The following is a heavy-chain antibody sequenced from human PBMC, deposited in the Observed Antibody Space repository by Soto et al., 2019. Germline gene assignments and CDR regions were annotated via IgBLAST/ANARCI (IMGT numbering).Heavy chain of an antibody. CDR1: GGSISSGDYY. CDR2: IYYSGST. CDR3: ARVDSGGWYVDY. V-gene: IGHV4-30-4*01. D-gene: IGHD6-19*01. J-gene: IGHJ4*02. Sequence: SSETLSLTCTVSGGSISSGDYYWSWIRQPPGKGLEWIGYIYYSGSTYYNPSLKSRVTISVDTSKNQFSLKLSSVTAADTAVYYCARVDSGGWYVDYWGQGTLVTVSS.